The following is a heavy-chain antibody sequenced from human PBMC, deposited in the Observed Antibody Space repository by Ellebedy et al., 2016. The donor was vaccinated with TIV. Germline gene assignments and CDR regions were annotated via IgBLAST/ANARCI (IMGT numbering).Heavy chain of an antibody. Sequence: GESLKISCAASGFTFSNYAMTWVRQAPGKGLEWVSTISGSGGSTYYADSVKGRFTISRDNDKNTVSLQMNSLRVEDTAVYYCAKDRGAVAGTGSGYWGQGTLVTVSS. CDR3: AKDRGAVAGTGSGY. J-gene: IGHJ4*02. CDR2: ISGSGGST. D-gene: IGHD6-19*01. V-gene: IGHV3-23*01. CDR1: GFTFSNYA.